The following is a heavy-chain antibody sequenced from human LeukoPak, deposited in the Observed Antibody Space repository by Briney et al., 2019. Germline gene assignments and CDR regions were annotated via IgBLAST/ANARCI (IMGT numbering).Heavy chain of an antibody. CDR1: GFTFDDYA. J-gene: IGHJ4*02. CDR2: ISWNSGSI. CDR3: AKDPKYSSSWTFDY. Sequence: GGSLRLSCAASGFTFDDYAMHWVRQAPGKGLEWVSGISWNSGSIGYADSVKGRFTISRDNAKNSLYLQMNSLRAGDTALYYCAKDPKYSSSWTFDYWGQGTLVTVSS. D-gene: IGHD6-13*01. V-gene: IGHV3-9*01.